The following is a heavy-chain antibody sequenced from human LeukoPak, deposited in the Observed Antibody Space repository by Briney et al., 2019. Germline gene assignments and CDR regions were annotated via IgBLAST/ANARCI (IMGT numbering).Heavy chain of an antibody. CDR2: INPNSGDT. V-gene: IGHV1-2*06. D-gene: IGHD2-21*02. J-gene: IGHJ4*02. Sequence: ASVKVSCKASGYTCTGYYVHWVRQAPGQGLEWMGRINPNSGDTNYAQKFQGRVTMTRDTSISTAYMELSRLRSDDTAVYYCARDYCGGDCFPDYWGQGTLVTVSS. CDR3: ARDYCGGDCFPDY. CDR1: GYTCTGYY.